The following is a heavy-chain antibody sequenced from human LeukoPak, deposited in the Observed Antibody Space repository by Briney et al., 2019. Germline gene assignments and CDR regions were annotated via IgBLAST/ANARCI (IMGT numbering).Heavy chain of an antibody. CDR2: IYPGDSDT. CDR3: AKRIDYGDYFDY. V-gene: IGHV5-51*01. D-gene: IGHD4-17*01. J-gene: IGHJ4*02. CDR1: GYSFTTYW. Sequence: SGESLKISCKGSGYSFTTYWIGWVRQMPGKGLEWMGIIYPGDSDTRYSPSFQGQVTISADKSVTTAYLQWSSLKASDTAMYYCAKRIDYGDYFDYWGQGTLVTVSS.